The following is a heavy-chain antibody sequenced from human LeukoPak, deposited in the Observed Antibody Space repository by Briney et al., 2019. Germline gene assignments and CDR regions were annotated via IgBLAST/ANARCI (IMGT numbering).Heavy chain of an antibody. CDR3: ARQSDSSGYYYLGAFDF. J-gene: IGHJ3*01. CDR2: IYTSGNT. D-gene: IGHD3-22*01. Sequence: SETLSLTCTASGGSISGYYWSWIRQPAGKGLEWIGRIYTSGNTNYNPSLKSRLTMSVDTSKNQFSLKLSSVTAADTAVYYCARQSDSSGYYYLGAFDFWGQGTMVTVSS. CDR1: GGSISGYY. V-gene: IGHV4-4*07.